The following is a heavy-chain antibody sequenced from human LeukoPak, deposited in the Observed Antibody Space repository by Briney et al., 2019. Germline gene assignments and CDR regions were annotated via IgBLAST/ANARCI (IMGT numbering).Heavy chain of an antibody. CDR2: INHSGST. CDR3: ARDRNDYGDYVID. D-gene: IGHD4-17*01. J-gene: IGHJ4*02. CDR1: GGSLSGYY. Sequence: PSETLSLTCAVYGGSLSGYYWSWIRQPPGKGLEWIGEINHSGSTNYNPSLKSRVTISVDTSKNQFSLKLSSVTAADTAVYYCARDRNDYGDYVIDWGQGTLVTVSS. V-gene: IGHV4-34*01.